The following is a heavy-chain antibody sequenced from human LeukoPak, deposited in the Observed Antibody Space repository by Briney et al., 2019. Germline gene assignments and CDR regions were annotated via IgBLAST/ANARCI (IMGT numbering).Heavy chain of an antibody. CDR3: ARERMYSSGWYYFDY. CDR1: GFTFSSYN. V-gene: IGHV3-21*01. CDR2: ISSSSSYI. Sequence: GGSLRLSCAASGFTFSSYNMNWVRQAPGKGLEWVSSISSSSSYIYYADSVKGRFTISRDNAKNSLYLQMNSLRAEDTAVYYCARERMYSSGWYYFDYWGQGTLVTVSS. D-gene: IGHD6-19*01. J-gene: IGHJ4*02.